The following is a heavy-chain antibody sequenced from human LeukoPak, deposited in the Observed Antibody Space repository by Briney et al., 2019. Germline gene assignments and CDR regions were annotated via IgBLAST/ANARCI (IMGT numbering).Heavy chain of an antibody. CDR3: ARSRSGYSYDHAAFEV. D-gene: IGHD5-18*01. Sequence: PSETLSLTCTVSGDSVSSGVYYWSWIRQPPGKGLEWIGYIYYSGNTNYNPSFKSRVTISVDSSKNQFSLKLSSGTAADTAVYYCARSRSGYSYDHAAFEVWGQGTMVTVSS. CDR1: GDSVSSGVYY. J-gene: IGHJ3*01. CDR2: IYYSGNT. V-gene: IGHV4-61*08.